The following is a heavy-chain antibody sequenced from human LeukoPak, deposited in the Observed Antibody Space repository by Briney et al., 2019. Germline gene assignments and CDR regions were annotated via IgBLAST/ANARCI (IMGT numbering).Heavy chain of an antibody. CDR1: GATFSSYT. CDR2: IIPILGIA. CDR3: ARDLGAAADYYYYYGMDV. Sequence: SVKVSCKASGATFSSYTISWVRQAPGQGLEWMGRIIPILGIANYAQKFQGRVTITADKSTSTAYMELSSLRSEDTAVYYCARDLGAAADYYYYYGMDVWGQGTTVTVSS. V-gene: IGHV1-69*04. J-gene: IGHJ6*02. D-gene: IGHD6-13*01.